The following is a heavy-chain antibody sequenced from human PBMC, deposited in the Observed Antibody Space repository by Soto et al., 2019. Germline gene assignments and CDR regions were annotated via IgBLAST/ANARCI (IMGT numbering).Heavy chain of an antibody. J-gene: IGHJ6*02. CDR3: ASRRPTIFGVGFYGMDV. CDR1: GYTFTDYA. CDR2: INAGNRNT. Sequence: ASVKVSCKASGYTFTDYAMHWVRQAPGQRLEWMGWINAGNRNTKYSQKFQGRVTITRDTSASTAYMELSSLTSEDTAVYYCASRRPTIFGVGFYGMDVWGQGTTVTVSS. D-gene: IGHD3-3*01. V-gene: IGHV1-3*01.